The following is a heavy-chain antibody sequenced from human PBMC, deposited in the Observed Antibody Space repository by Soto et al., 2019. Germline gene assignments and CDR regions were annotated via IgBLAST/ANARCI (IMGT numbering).Heavy chain of an antibody. V-gene: IGHV4-4*02. D-gene: IGHD1-26*01. CDR1: GGSISSSNW. J-gene: IGHJ3*02. CDR2: IYHSGST. CDR3: ARGGRGWEPDAFDI. Sequence: SETLSLTCAVSGGSISSSNWWSWVRQPPGKGLEWIGEIYHSGSTNYNPSLKSRVTISVDKSKNQFSLKLSSVTAADTAVYYCARGGRGWEPDAFDIWGQGTMVTVSS.